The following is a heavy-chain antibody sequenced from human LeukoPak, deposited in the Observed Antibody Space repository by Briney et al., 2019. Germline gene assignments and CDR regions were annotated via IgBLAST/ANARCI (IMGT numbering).Heavy chain of an antibody. CDR1: GYSFTSYW. CDR2: IYPGDSDA. D-gene: IGHD3-10*01. CDR3: ARSVVWFGELDDY. Sequence: GESLKISCKGSGYSFTSYWIGWVRQMPGKGLEWMGIIYPGDSDARYSPSFQGQVTISADKSISTAYLQWSSLKASDTAMYYCARSVVWFGELDDYWGQGTLVTVSS. V-gene: IGHV5-51*01. J-gene: IGHJ4*02.